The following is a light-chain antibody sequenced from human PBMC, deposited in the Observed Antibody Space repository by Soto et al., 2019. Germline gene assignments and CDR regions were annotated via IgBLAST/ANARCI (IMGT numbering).Light chain of an antibody. J-gene: IGKJ5*01. CDR1: QIISSY. CDR3: QQSYSTPRSIT. CDR2: AAS. Sequence: DIQMTQSPSSLSASVGDRVTITGRASQIISSYLNWYQHKPGKAPKLLIYAASSLQSGVPSRFSGSGSGTDFTLTISSLQPEDFATYYCQQSYSTPRSITFGQGTRLEIK. V-gene: IGKV1-39*01.